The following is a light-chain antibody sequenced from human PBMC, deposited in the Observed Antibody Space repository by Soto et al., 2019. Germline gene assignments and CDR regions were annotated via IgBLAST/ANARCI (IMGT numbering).Light chain of an antibody. Sequence: EKVLTQSPSTLSLSPGDRATLSCRASQSVGNYVAWYKQKPGQAPRLLIYDASTKATGIPARFRGSGSGTDFTLTTGSREPEVYAISDSQMRITLIFGPGTKVDIK. V-gene: IGKV3-11*01. J-gene: IGKJ3*01. CDR3: QMRITLI. CDR2: DAS. CDR1: QSVGNY.